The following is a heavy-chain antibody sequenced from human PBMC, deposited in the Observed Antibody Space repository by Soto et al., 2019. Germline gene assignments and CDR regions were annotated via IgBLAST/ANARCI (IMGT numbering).Heavy chain of an antibody. CDR3: AKGWSGYDFAPYYYYYMDV. V-gene: IGHV3-23*01. J-gene: IGHJ6*03. Sequence: GGSLRLSCAASGFTFSSYAMSWVRQAPGKGLEWVSAISGSGGSTYYADSVKGRFTISRDNSKNTLYLQMNSLRAEDTAVYYCAKGWSGYDFAPYYYYYMDVWGKGTTVTVSS. CDR1: GFTFSSYA. D-gene: IGHD5-12*01. CDR2: ISGSGGST.